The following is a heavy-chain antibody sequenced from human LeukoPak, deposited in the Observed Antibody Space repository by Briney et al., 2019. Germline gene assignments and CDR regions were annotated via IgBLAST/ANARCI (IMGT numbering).Heavy chain of an antibody. Sequence: PSQTLSLTCTVSGGSISSGSYYWSWIRQPAGKGLEWIGRIYTSGSTTYNPSLKSRVTMSVDTSKNQFSLKLSSVTAADTAVYYCARGGWNKFDYWGQGTLVTVSS. CDR1: GGSISSGSYY. D-gene: IGHD3-22*01. CDR3: ARGGWNKFDY. V-gene: IGHV4-61*02. CDR2: IYTSGST. J-gene: IGHJ4*02.